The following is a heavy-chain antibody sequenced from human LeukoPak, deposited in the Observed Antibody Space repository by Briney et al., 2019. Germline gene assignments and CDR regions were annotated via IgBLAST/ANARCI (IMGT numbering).Heavy chain of an antibody. J-gene: IGHJ4*02. D-gene: IGHD3-22*01. V-gene: IGHV3-33*06. CDR1: GFTFSGYG. CDR2: IWYDGSNK. CDR3: AKTYYYDSSGSYYFDY. Sequence: PGGSLRLSCAASGFTFSGYGMHWVRQAPGKGLEWVAVIWYDGSNKYYADSVKGRFTISRDNSKNKLYLQLSGLRAEDTAVYYCAKTYYYDSSGSYYFDYWGQGTLVTVSS.